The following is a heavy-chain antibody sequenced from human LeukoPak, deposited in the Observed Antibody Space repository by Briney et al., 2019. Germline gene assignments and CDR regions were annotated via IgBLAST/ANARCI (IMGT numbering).Heavy chain of an antibody. Sequence: PSETLSLTCTVSGGSISSYYWSWIRQPAGKGLEWIGRIYTSGSTNYNPSLKSRVTMSVGTSKNQFSLKLSSVTAADTAVYYCARGFAELFGDYYYYYMDVWGKGTTVTVSS. D-gene: IGHD3-10*01. CDR1: GGSISSYY. V-gene: IGHV4-4*07. J-gene: IGHJ6*03. CDR2: IYTSGST. CDR3: ARGFAELFGDYYYYYMDV.